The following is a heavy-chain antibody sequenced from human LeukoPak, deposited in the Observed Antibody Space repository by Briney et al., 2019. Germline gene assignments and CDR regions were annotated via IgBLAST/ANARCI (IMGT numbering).Heavy chain of an antibody. J-gene: IGHJ4*02. D-gene: IGHD6-13*01. Sequence: SGPTLVKPTQTLTLTCTFSGFSLTTTAMGVGWIRQPPGKALELLALNYWDDDKRYSPSLKNRLTITKDTSKNQVVLTMTNMDPVDTATYYCSHRRRTLPGGTTIGPAGTAYEYWGQGILVIVSS. CDR3: SHRRRTLPGGTTIGPAGTAYEY. CDR1: GFSLTTTAMG. CDR2: NYWDDDK. V-gene: IGHV2-5*02.